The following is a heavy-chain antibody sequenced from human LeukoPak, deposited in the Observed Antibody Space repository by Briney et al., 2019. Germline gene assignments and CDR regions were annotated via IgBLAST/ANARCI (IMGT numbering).Heavy chain of an antibody. J-gene: IGHJ4*02. D-gene: IGHD6-13*01. CDR3: AREGEGIAAAGTGFDY. Sequence: SETLSLTCTVSGGSINKYYWSWIRQSPGKGLEWLGYVHDSAGTIYNPSLKSRVTISVDTSKNQFSLKLSSVTAADTAVYYCAREGEGIAAAGTGFDYWAREPWSPSPQ. V-gene: IGHV4-59*12. CDR2: VHDSAGT. CDR1: GGSINKYY.